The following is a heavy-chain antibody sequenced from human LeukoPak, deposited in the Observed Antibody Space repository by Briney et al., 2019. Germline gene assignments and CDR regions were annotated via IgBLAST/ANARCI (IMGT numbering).Heavy chain of an antibody. CDR2: IYHSGST. CDR3: ARLGIAAAGTTDYFDY. Sequence: SGTLSLTCAVSGGSISSSNWWSWVCQPPGKGLEWIGEIYHSGSTNYNPSLKSRVTISVDKSKNQFSLKLSSVTAADTAVYYCARLGIAAAGTTDYFDYWGQGTLVTVSS. V-gene: IGHV4-4*02. CDR1: GGSISSSNW. J-gene: IGHJ4*02. D-gene: IGHD6-13*01.